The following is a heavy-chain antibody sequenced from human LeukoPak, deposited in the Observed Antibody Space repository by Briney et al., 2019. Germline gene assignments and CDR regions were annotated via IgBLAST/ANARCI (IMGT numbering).Heavy chain of an antibody. CDR2: ISSSSYK. J-gene: IGHJ4*02. CDR1: GFTFSACS. Sequence: GGSLRLSCAASGFTFSACSMNWVRQAPGKGLEWVSSISSSSYKYYADSVKGRFTISRDNSKNTLYLQMNSLRAEDTAVYYCATDQIAAAGTTVDYWGQGTLVTVSS. V-gene: IGHV3-21*01. CDR3: ATDQIAAAGTTVDY. D-gene: IGHD6-13*01.